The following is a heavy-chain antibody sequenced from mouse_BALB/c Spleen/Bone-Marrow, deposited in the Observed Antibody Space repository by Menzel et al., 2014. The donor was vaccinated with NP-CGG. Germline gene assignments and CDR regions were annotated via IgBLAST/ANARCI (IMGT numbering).Heavy chain of an antibody. D-gene: IGHD5-1*01. V-gene: IGHV1-5*01. CDR3: TVSLTLYYFDY. J-gene: IGHJ2*01. Sequence: DVKLVESGTVLARPGASVKMSCKASGYSFTSYWMHWVKQRPGQGLEWIGAIYPGNSNTNYNQKFTGKAKLTAVTSASTAYMELSSLTNEDSAVYYCTVSLTLYYFDYWGQGTTLTVFS. CDR1: GYSFTSYW. CDR2: IYPGNSNT.